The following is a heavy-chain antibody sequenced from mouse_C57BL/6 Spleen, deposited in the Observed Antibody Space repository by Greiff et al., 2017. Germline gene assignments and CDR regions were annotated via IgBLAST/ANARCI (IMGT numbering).Heavy chain of an antibody. CDR3: ARRDYYGSSYDAMDY. CDR2: INPNNGGT. CDR1: GYTFTDYN. V-gene: IGHV1-18*01. Sequence: EVQLQQSGPELVKPGASVKIPCKASGYTFTDYNMDWVKQSHGTSLEWIGDINPNNGGTIYNQKFKGKATLTVDKSSSTAYMELRSLTSEDTAVYYCARRDYYGSSYDAMDYWGQGTSVTVSS. D-gene: IGHD1-1*01. J-gene: IGHJ4*01.